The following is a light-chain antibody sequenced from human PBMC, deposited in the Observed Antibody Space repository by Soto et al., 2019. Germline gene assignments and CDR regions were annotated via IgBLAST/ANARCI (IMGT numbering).Light chain of an antibody. CDR1: RSDVGGYNY. J-gene: IGLJ1*01. CDR3: SSYTSSRTF. Sequence: QSALTQPASVSGSPGQSITSSCTGTRSDVGGYNYVSWYQQHPGKAPKLMIYDVSNRPSGVSNRFSGSKSGNTASLTISGLQAEDEADYYCSSYTSSRTFFGTGTKVTVL. V-gene: IGLV2-14*01. CDR2: DVS.